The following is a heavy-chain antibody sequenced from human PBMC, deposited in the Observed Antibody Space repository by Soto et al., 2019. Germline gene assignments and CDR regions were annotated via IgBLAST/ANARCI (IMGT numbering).Heavy chain of an antibody. Sequence: VKVSCKASGYTFTSYGISWVRQAPGQGLEWMGWISNYNGNTKYEQKLQGRVTMTTDTSTSTAYMELRSLRSDDTAVFYCAREYSSSSVGYYYYGMDVWGQGTTVTVSS. V-gene: IGHV1-18*01. CDR2: ISNYNGNT. CDR3: AREYSSSSVGYYYYGMDV. J-gene: IGHJ6*02. D-gene: IGHD6-6*01. CDR1: GYTFTSYG.